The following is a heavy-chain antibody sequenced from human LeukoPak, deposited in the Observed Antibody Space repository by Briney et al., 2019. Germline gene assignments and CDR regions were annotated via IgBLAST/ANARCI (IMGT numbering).Heavy chain of an antibody. D-gene: IGHD1-26*01. CDR1: GYTFTSYY. CDR3: ATDSLGATDY. J-gene: IGHJ4*02. CDR2: INPSGGST. V-gene: IGHV1-46*01. Sequence: ASVKVSCKASGYTFTSYYMHWVRQAPGQGLEWMGIINPSGGSTSYAQKFQGRVTMTRDTSTSTAYMELSSLRSEDTAVYYCATDSLGATDYWGQGTLVTVSS.